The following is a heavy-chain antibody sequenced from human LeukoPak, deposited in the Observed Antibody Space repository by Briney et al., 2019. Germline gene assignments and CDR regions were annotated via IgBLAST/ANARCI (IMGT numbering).Heavy chain of an antibody. CDR2: IKSNPDGGTT. J-gene: IGHJ2*01. CDR1: GLTFSNAW. Sequence: GGSLRLSCAASGLTFSNAWMSWVRQPPGKGLEWVGRIKSNPDGGTTDYAAPVKGRFTISRDDSKNTLYLQMNSLRAEDTAVYYCAKVSSTRVGLGLYWYFDLWGRGTLVTVSS. CDR3: AKVSSTRVGLGLYWYFDL. D-gene: IGHD2-2*01. V-gene: IGHV3-15*01.